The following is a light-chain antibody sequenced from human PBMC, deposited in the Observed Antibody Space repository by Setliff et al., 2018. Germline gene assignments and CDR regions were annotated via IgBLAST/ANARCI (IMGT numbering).Light chain of an antibody. CDR2: DVT. Sequence: QSALTQPASVSGSPGQSVTISCTGSKNDVGGFDFVSWYQQNPGQVPRLIIHDVTSRPSGVSHRFSGSKSGNTASLTISGLQIDGEAEYYCCSYAGASTLMFGGGTKVTV. CDR1: KNDVGGFDF. CDR3: CSYAGASTLM. J-gene: IGLJ3*02. V-gene: IGLV2-23*02.